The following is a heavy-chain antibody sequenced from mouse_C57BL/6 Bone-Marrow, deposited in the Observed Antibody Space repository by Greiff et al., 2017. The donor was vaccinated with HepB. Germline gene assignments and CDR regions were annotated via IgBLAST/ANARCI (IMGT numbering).Heavy chain of an antibody. CDR2: IDPENGDT. V-gene: IGHV14-4*01. CDR1: GFNIKDDY. J-gene: IGHJ4*01. D-gene: IGHD1-1*01. CDR3: TTVVITTVVATKDYAMDY. Sequence: EVQLQQSGAELVRPGASVKLSCTASGFNIKDDYMHWVKQRPEQGLEWIGWIDPENGDTEYASKFQGKATITADTSSNTAYLQLSSLTSEDTAVYYGTTVVITTVVATKDYAMDYWGQGTSVTVSS.